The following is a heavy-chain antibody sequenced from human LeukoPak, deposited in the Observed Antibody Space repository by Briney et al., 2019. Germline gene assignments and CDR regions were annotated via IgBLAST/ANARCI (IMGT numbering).Heavy chain of an antibody. D-gene: IGHD4-17*01. Sequence: SETLSLTCTVSGGSISSYYWSWIRQPPGKGLEWIGYIYYSGSTNYNPSLKSRVIISVDKSKNQFSLKLSSVTAADTAVYYCARALDYGGPDAFDIWGQGTMVTVSS. J-gene: IGHJ3*02. CDR3: ARALDYGGPDAFDI. CDR2: IYYSGST. V-gene: IGHV4-59*01. CDR1: GGSISSYY.